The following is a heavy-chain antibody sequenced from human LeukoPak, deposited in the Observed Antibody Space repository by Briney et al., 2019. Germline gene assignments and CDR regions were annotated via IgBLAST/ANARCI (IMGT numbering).Heavy chain of an antibody. CDR2: IKPNDIWT. D-gene: IGHD3-10*01. Sequence: ASVKVSCKTSGYTFTKYHMHWVRQAPGQGLEWMGIIKPNDIWTSYAQKFLDRVTMTKDMSTSTVYMELSSLRSEDTAVYYCARGRGNWFDPWGQGTLVTVSS. CDR1: GYTFTKYH. CDR3: ARGRGNWFDP. V-gene: IGHV1-46*01. J-gene: IGHJ5*02.